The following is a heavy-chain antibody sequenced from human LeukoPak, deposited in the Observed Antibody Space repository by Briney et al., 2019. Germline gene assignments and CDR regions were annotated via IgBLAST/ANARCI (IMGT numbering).Heavy chain of an antibody. CDR2: IYHSGST. J-gene: IGHJ4*02. V-gene: IGHV4-59*08. Sequence: SETLSLTCTVSGGSISSYYWSWIRQPPGKGLEWIGYIYHSGSTNYNPSLKSRVTISVDTSKNQFSLKLSSVTAADTAVYYCARSIVVVTGLYFDYWGQGTLVTVSS. D-gene: IGHD2-21*02. CDR3: ARSIVVVTGLYFDY. CDR1: GGSISSYY.